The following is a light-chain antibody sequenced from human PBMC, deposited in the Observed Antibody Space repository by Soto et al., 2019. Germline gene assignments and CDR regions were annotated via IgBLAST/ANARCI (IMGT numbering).Light chain of an antibody. Sequence: DIVLTQSPATLSLSPGERATLACRASQSVSTYLAWYQQRPGQAPRLLIYDASNRATGIPARFSGSGSGTDFTLTISSLEPEDFATYYCQQADSFPLTFGGGTKVEI. CDR3: QQADSFPLT. V-gene: IGKV3-11*01. J-gene: IGKJ4*01. CDR2: DAS. CDR1: QSVSTY.